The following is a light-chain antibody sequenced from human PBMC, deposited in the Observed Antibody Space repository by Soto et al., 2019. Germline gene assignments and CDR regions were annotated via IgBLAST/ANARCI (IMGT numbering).Light chain of an antibody. CDR2: EVS. J-gene: IGLJ1*01. Sequence: QSALTQPPSASGSRGQSVTISCTGTSSVVGGYNYVSWYQQHPGKAPKLMIYEVSKRPSGVPDRFSGSKSGNTASLTVSGLQADDEADYYCSSYAGSNKSVFGTGTKVTVL. CDR3: SSYAGSNKSV. CDR1: SSVVGGYNY. V-gene: IGLV2-8*01.